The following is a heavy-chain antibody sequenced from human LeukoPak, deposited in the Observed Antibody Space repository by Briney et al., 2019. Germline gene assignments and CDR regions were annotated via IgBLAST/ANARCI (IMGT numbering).Heavy chain of an antibody. CDR2: INHSGST. D-gene: IGHD1-26*01. CDR1: GGSFSGYY. J-gene: IGHJ4*02. Sequence: SETLSLTCAVYGGSFSGYYWSWIRQPPGKGLEWIGEINHSGSTNYNPSLKSRVTISVDTSKNQFSLKLSSVTAADTAVYYCARDIGKRPVYWGQGTLVTVSS. CDR3: ARDIGKRPVY. V-gene: IGHV4-34*01.